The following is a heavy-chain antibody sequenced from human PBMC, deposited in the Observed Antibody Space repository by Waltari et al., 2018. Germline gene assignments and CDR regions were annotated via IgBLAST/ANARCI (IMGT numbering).Heavy chain of an antibody. CDR3: SRGDYGDFSNY. J-gene: IGHJ4*02. Sequence: QLQLQESGPGLVKPSETLSLTCTVSGASISSSTYYWGWIRPPPGKGLGWIGRIYYTGSTYSNPSLMSRMTMSVATSKIQFSLRLNFVTAAAPAMYYCSRGDYGDFSNYWGQGTLVTVSS. V-gene: IGHV4-39*07. CDR1: GASISSSTYY. CDR2: IYYTGST. D-gene: IGHD4-17*01.